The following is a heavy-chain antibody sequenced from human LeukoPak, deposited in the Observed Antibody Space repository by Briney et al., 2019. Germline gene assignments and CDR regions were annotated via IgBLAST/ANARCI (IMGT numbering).Heavy chain of an antibody. J-gene: IGHJ4*02. CDR2: INHSGRT. V-gene: IGHV4-34*01. CDR3: ARPPPQYDFFDF. CDR1: GGSFSAYY. Sequence: SETLSLTCAVYGGSFSAYYWGWIRQPPGQGLEWIGEINHSGRTNYNPSLKSRVTISVDMSKNQFSLRLSSVTAADTAVYYCARPPPQYDFFDFWGQGTLVTVSS. D-gene: IGHD4-11*01.